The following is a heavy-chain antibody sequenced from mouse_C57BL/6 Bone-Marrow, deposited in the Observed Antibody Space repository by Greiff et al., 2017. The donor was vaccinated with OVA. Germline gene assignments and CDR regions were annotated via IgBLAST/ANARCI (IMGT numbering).Heavy chain of an antibody. CDR2: ISYDGSN. J-gene: IGHJ3*01. Sequence: EVKLQESGPGLVKPSQSLSLTCSVTGYSITSGYYWNWIRQFPGNKLEWMGYISYDGSNNYNPSLKNRISITRDTSKNQFFLKLNSVTTEDTATYYCARDASAYWGQGTLVTVSA. V-gene: IGHV3-6*01. CDR1: GYSITSGYY. CDR3: ARDASAY.